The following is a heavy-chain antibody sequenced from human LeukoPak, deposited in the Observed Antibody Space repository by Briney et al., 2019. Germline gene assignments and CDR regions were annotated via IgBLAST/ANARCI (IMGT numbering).Heavy chain of an antibody. CDR2: ISSSSSYI. Sequence: PGGSLRLSCAASGFTFSSYAMSWVRQAPGKGLEWVSSISSSSSYIYYAGSVKGRFTISRDNAKNSLYLQMNSLRAEDTALYYCAREVSEGFDFWGQGTLVTVSS. J-gene: IGHJ4*02. D-gene: IGHD3-22*01. V-gene: IGHV3-21*01. CDR3: AREVSEGFDF. CDR1: GFTFSSYA.